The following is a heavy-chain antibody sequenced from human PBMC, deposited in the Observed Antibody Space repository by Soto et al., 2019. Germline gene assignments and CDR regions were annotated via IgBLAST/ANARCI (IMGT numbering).Heavy chain of an antibody. CDR1: GFTSSNYA. D-gene: IGHD3-10*01. J-gene: IGHJ6*02. V-gene: IGHV3-23*01. CDR3: AKERTYYYGSGNYHHYGMDV. CDR2: IRGSGGST. Sequence: GGSLRLSCAASGFTSSNYAMSWVRQAPGKGLEWVSSIRGSGGSTQYADSVKGRFTISRDNSKNTLYLQMNSLRAEDTAVYYCAKERTYYYGSGNYHHYGMDVWGQGTTVTVSS.